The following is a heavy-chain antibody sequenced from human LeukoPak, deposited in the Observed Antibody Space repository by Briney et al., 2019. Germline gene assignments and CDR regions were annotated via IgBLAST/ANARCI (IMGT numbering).Heavy chain of an antibody. V-gene: IGHV3-30*02. J-gene: IGHJ4*02. CDR2: IRYDGSNK. CDR3: AKGAKQLVFVRGYYFDD. Sequence: GGSLRLSCAASGFTFSRYGMHCVRQAPGKGLECVAFIRYDGSNKYYADSLKGRFTIPRDNSKNTLYLQMNSLRIEDTAVFYCAKGAKQLVFVRGYYFDDWGQGTLVTVSS. CDR1: GFTFSRYG. D-gene: IGHD6-13*01.